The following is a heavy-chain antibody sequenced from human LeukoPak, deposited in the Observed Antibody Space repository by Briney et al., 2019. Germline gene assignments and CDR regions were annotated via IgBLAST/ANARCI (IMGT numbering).Heavy chain of an antibody. CDR1: GDSINSGDYY. CDR2: IYYSGST. CDR3: ASESKRRNYYGSGTLRGWFDP. J-gene: IGHJ5*02. V-gene: IGHV4-30-4*01. Sequence: SQTLSLTCTVSGDSINSGDYYWSWIRQPPGKGLEWIGYIYYSGSTYYNPSLKSRVTISVDKSKNQFSLKLSSVTAADTAVYYCASESKRRNYYGSGTLRGWFDPWGQGTLVTVSS. D-gene: IGHD3-10*01.